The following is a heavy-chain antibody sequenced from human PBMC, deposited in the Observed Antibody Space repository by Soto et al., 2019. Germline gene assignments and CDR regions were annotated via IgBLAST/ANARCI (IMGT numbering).Heavy chain of an antibody. CDR2: ISAYNGNT. Sequence: ASVKVSCKASGYTFTSYGISWVRQAPGQGLEWMGWISAYNGNTNYAQKLQGRVTMTTDTSTSTAYMELRSLRSDDTAVYYCARAHTQLRFLEWLLSNWFDPWGQGTLVTVSS. CDR1: GYTFTSYG. J-gene: IGHJ5*02. V-gene: IGHV1-18*01. D-gene: IGHD3-3*01. CDR3: ARAHTQLRFLEWLLSNWFDP.